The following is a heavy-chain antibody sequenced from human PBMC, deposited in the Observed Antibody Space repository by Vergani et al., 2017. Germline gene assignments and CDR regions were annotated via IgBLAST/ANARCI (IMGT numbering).Heavy chain of an antibody. J-gene: IGHJ2*01. Sequence: QLQLQESGPGLVKPSETLSLTCTVSGGSISSSSYYWSWIRQPPGKGLEWIGSIYYSGSTYYNPSLKSRVTISVDTSKNQFSLKLSSVTAADTAVYYCARSTTVTTLSFVWYFDLWGRGTLVTVSS. CDR2: IYYSGST. D-gene: IGHD4-17*01. CDR1: GGSISSSSYY. CDR3: ARSTTVTTLSFVWYFDL. V-gene: IGHV4-39*01.